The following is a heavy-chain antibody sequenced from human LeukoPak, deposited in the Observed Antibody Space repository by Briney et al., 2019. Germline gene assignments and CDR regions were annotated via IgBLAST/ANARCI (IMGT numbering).Heavy chain of an antibody. CDR3: ARLRGDSSSLY. CDR2: IYPGDSDT. D-gene: IGHD6-6*01. Sequence: GESLKISCQGSGYSFMNFWIGWVRQPPGKGLEWMGIIYPGDSDTRYSPSFQGQVTISADRSISTVYLQWSSLKASDTAMYYCARLRGDSSSLYWGQGTLVTVSS. J-gene: IGHJ4*02. CDR1: GYSFMNFW. V-gene: IGHV5-51*01.